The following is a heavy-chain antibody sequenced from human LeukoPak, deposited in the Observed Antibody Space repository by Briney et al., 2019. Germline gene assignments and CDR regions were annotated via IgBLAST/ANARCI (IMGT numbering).Heavy chain of an antibody. CDR2: INPNSGGT. V-gene: IGHV1-2*02. CDR3: ARDAPYSSSSFDY. Sequence: ASVKVSCKASGYTFTGYYMHWVRQAPGQGLEWMGWINPNSGGTNYAQKFQGRVTMTRDTSISTAYMELSRLRSDDTAVYYCARDAPYSSSSFDYWGQGTLVTVSS. D-gene: IGHD6-6*01. J-gene: IGHJ4*02. CDR1: GYTFTGYY.